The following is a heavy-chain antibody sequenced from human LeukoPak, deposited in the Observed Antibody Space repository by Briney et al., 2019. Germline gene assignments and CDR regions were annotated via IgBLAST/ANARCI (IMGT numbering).Heavy chain of an antibody. CDR3: ARVVGYYDSSGYYADY. D-gene: IGHD3-22*01. V-gene: IGHV1-46*01. Sequence: ASVKVSCKASGYTFTSYYMHWVRQAPGQGLEWMGIINPSGGSTSYAQKFQGRVTMTRDMSTSTVYMELSSLRPEDTAVYYCARVVGYYDSSGYYADYWGQGTLVTVSS. CDR1: GYTFTSYY. CDR2: INPSGGST. J-gene: IGHJ4*02.